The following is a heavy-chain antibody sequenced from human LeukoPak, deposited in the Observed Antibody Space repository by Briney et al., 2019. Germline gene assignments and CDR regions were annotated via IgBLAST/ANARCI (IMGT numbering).Heavy chain of an antibody. J-gene: IGHJ3*01. CDR1: GGSISTYY. CDR3: ARGYSSSSGKNAFDV. D-gene: IGHD6-6*01. V-gene: IGHV4-4*07. CDR2: IYASGNN. Sequence: PSETLSLTCTVSGGSISTYYWSLIRQPAGKGLEWIGRIYASGNNNYNPSLKSRVTMSLDTSKNQFSLRLTSVTAADTAVYYCARGYSSSSGKNAFDVWGQGTMVTVSS.